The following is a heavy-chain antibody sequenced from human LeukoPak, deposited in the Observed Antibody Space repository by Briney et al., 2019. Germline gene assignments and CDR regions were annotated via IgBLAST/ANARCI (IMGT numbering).Heavy chain of an antibody. CDR1: GFSFEDFA. D-gene: IGHD6-19*01. CDR2: ISYDGGNI. J-gene: IGHJ4*02. Sequence: GRALRLSCEPSGFSFEDFAMHWVRQAPGKGLEWVALISYDGGNINYTDSVKGRFTISRDNSKNMLYLQMNSLRPEDTAVYYCARDPPFTSGWSQNFFDYWGQGTLVTVSS. CDR3: ARDPPFTSGWSQNFFDY. V-gene: IGHV3-30*04.